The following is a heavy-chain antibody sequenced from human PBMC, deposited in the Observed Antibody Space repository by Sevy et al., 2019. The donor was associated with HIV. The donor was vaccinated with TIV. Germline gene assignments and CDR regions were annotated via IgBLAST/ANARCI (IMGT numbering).Heavy chain of an antibody. CDR3: ARGGHYYDSSGRNWFDP. Sequence: GESLKISCKGSGYSFTSYWIGWVRQMPGKGLEWMGIIYPGDSDTRYSLSFQGQVTISADKSISTAYLQWSSLKASDTAMYYCARGGHYYDSSGRNWFDPWGQGTLVTVSS. CDR2: IYPGDSDT. CDR1: GYSFTSYW. D-gene: IGHD3-22*01. J-gene: IGHJ5*02. V-gene: IGHV5-51*01.